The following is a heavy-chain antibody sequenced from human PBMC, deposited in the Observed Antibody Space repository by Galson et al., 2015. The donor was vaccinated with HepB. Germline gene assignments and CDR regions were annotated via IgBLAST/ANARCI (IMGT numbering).Heavy chain of an antibody. V-gene: IGHV3-7*01. D-gene: IGHD3-16*01. CDR3: AREGRVTDDYVWGSYSSPKYGMDV. Sequence: SLRLSCAASGFTFSSYWMSWVRQAPGKGPEWVANIKQDGSEKYYVDSVKGRFTISRDNAKNSLYLQMNSLRAEDTAVYYCAREGRVTDDYVWGSYSSPKYGMDVWGQGTTVTVSS. CDR2: IKQDGSEK. J-gene: IGHJ6*02. CDR1: GFTFSSYW.